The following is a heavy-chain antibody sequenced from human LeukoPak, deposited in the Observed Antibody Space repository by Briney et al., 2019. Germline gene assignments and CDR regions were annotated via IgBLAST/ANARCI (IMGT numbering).Heavy chain of an antibody. Sequence: SETLSLTCAVYGGSFSGYYWSWIRQPPGKGLEWIGEINHRGSTNYNPSLKSRVTISVDTSKNQFSLKLSSVTAADTAVYYCARGTYYYGSGSYPVVYYFDYWGQGTLVTVSS. V-gene: IGHV4-34*01. CDR3: ARGTYYYGSGSYPVVYYFDY. CDR1: GGSFSGYY. D-gene: IGHD3-10*01. J-gene: IGHJ4*02. CDR2: INHRGST.